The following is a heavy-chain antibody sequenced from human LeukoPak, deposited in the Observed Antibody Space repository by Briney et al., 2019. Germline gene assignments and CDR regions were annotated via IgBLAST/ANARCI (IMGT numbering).Heavy chain of an antibody. Sequence: GGALRLSCPASGFMFCNYLMHWGRRAPGEGVVWASRIKSDGSSTSYAESVKGRFTISRDNAKNTLYLQMNSLRGEDTAVYYCARDSGTGDTVFDIWGQGTMVIVSS. CDR2: IKSDGSST. CDR1: GFMFCNYL. V-gene: IGHV3-74*01. J-gene: IGHJ3*02. D-gene: IGHD7-27*01. CDR3: ARDSGTGDTVFDI.